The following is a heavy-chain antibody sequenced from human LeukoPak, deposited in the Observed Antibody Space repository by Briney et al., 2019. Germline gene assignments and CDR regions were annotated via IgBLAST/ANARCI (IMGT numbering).Heavy chain of an antibody. CDR1: GFTFTSSA. Sequence: ASVKVSCKASGFTFTSSAVQWVRQARGQRLEWIGWIVVGSGNTNYAQKFQERVTITRDMSTSTAYMELSSLRSEDTAVYYCAAAPTFSNRGYSDWGQGTLVTVSS. D-gene: IGHD3-16*02. J-gene: IGHJ4*02. CDR2: IVVGSGNT. CDR3: AAAPTFSNRGYSD. V-gene: IGHV1-58*01.